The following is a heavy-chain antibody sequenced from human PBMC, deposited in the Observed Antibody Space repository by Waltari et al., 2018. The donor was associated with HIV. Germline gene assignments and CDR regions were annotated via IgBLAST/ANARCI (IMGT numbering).Heavy chain of an antibody. Sequence: LQLQASGPGLVKPSETLSLTCTVSGGSVSSSSYFWGWIRQPPGKGLEWVGRIYYTGRAYYNPSLKSRVTISVDTSKNQFSLKVTSVTAADTAVYYCARHALRVGAAYWNFDLWGRGTLVTVSS. J-gene: IGHJ2*01. CDR3: ARHALRVGAAYWNFDL. CDR1: GGSVSSSSYF. D-gene: IGHD1-26*01. V-gene: IGHV4-39*01. CDR2: IYYTGRA.